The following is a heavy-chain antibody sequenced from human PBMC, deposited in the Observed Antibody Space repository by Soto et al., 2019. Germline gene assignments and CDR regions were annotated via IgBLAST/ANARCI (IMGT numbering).Heavy chain of an antibody. V-gene: IGHV4-59*08. CDR3: ARHPSGFETGDWNYYYYMDV. CDR1: GGSISSYY. J-gene: IGHJ6*03. D-gene: IGHD7-27*01. CDR2: IYYSGST. Sequence: SETLSLTCTVSGGSISSYYWSWIRQPPGKGLEWIGYIYYSGSTNYNPSLKSRVTISVDTSKHQFSLKLSAVTAADTAVYYCARHPSGFETGDWNYYYYMDVWGKGTTVTVSS.